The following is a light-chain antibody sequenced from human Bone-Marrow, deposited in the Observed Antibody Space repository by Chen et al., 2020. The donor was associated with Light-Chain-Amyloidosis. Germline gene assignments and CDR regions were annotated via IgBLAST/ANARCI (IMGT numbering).Light chain of an antibody. J-gene: IGLJ2*01. CDR3: QSADSSGTYEVL. CDR2: RDT. CDR1: DLPTKY. Sequence: SYELTQPPSVSVSPGQTARITCSGDDLPTKYAYWYQQKPGQAPVLVIHRDTERPSGISERFSGSSSGQTATLTISGVQAEDEADYHCQSADSSGTYEVLFGGGTKLTVL. V-gene: IGLV3-25*03.